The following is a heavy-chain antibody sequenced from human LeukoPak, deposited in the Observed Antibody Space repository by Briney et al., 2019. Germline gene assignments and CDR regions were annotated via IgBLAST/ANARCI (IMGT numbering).Heavy chain of an antibody. J-gene: IGHJ4*02. D-gene: IGHD5-18*01. CDR1: GFTFSDYA. CDR3: ARNKKGDRYTYGHDS. Sequence: PGGSLRLSCAASGFTFSDYAMSWVRQAPGKGLEWVSAISASGSSTYYADSVKGRFTISRDSSKNTLYLQMNGLRAEDTAVYYCARNKKGDRYTYGHDSWGQGTLVTVSS. CDR2: ISASGSST. V-gene: IGHV3-23*01.